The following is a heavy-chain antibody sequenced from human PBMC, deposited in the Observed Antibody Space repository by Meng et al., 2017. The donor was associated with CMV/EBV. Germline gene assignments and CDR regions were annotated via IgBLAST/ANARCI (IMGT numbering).Heavy chain of an antibody. V-gene: IGHV3-7*01. D-gene: IGHD2-2*02. CDR1: GFTFSSYW. J-gene: IGHJ6*02. Sequence: GESLKIPCAASGFTFSSYWMSWVRQAPGKGLEWVANIKQDGSEKYYVDSVKGRFTISRDNAKNSLYLQMNSLRAEDTAVYYCARSDCSSTSCYNYYYYGMDVWGQGTTVTVSS. CDR2: IKQDGSEK. CDR3: ARSDCSSTSCYNYYYYGMDV.